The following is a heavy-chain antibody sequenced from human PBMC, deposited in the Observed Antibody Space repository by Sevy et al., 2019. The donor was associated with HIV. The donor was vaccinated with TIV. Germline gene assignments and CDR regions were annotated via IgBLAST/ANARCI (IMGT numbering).Heavy chain of an antibody. J-gene: IGHJ6*02. CDR1: GFTFRSYE. Sequence: GGSLRLSCEGSGFTFRSYEMNWVRQAPGKGLEWISYIYASGSPIYYSDSVRGRFTISRDDAKNSLYLQMDDLRVDDTATYYCARKVGYYYYYGMDVWGQGTTVTSP. CDR2: IYASGSPI. CDR3: ARKVGYYYYYGMDV. V-gene: IGHV3-48*03.